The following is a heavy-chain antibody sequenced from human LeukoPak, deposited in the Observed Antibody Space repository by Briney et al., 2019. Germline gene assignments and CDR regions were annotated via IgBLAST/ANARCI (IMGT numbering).Heavy chain of an antibody. CDR1: GFTFSSYG. V-gene: IGHV3-21*01. CDR3: ARDNSGSYSGFDP. CDR2: ISSSSSYI. J-gene: IGHJ5*02. D-gene: IGHD3-10*01. Sequence: GGTLRLSCAASGFTFSSYGMSWVRQAPGKGLEWVSSISSSSSYIYYADSVKGRFTISRDNAKNSLYLQMNSLRAEDTAVYYCARDNSGSYSGFDPWGQGTLVTVSS.